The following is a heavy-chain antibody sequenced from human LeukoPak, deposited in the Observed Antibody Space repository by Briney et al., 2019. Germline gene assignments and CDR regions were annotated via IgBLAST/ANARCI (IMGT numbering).Heavy chain of an antibody. D-gene: IGHD3-9*01. Sequence: GGSLRLSCAASGLVFSSYEMNWVRQAPGDGLERISYISSNGRITYNADSVKVRFTSSRDNAKYSLYLQMNSLRAEDTAVYYCARDQEIYYDILTGRHYFDYWGQGALVTVSS. CDR1: GLVFSSYE. CDR3: ARDQEIYYDILTGRHYFDY. CDR2: ISSNGRIT. V-gene: IGHV3-48*03. J-gene: IGHJ4*02.